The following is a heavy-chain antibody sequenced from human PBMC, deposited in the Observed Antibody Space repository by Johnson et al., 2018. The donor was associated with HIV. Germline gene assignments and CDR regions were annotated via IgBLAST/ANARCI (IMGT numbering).Heavy chain of an antibody. J-gene: IGHJ3*02. CDR3: ARECSGGSCYPLDHDAFDI. CDR1: GFTFSNYW. CDR2: IKEDGSDK. Sequence: EQLVESGGGLVQPGGSLRLSCAASGFTFSNYWMNWVRQAPGKGLEWVANIKEDGSDKYYVDSVKGRFTISRDNVQNSLSLQMNSLRPEDTAVYYCARECSGGSCYPLDHDAFDIWGQGTMVTVSS. D-gene: IGHD2-15*01. V-gene: IGHV3-7*01.